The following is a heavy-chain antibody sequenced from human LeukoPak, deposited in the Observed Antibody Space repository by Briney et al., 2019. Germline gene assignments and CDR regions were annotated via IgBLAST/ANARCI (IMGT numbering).Heavy chain of an antibody. J-gene: IGHJ4*02. CDR1: GFTFSGSA. CDR3: TTQPQMTTVTTVDY. Sequence: GGSLRLSCAASGFTFSGSAMHWVRQASGKGLEWVGRIRSKANSYATAYAASVKGRFTISRDDSENTAYLQMNSLKTEDTAVYYCTTQPQMTTVTTVDYWGQGTLVTVSS. D-gene: IGHD4-17*01. CDR2: IRSKANSYAT. V-gene: IGHV3-73*01.